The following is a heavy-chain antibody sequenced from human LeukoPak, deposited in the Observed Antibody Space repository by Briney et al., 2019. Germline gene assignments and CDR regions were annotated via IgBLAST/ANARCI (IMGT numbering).Heavy chain of an antibody. CDR2: ISGNGGVI. CDR3: ARDPRTVRI. D-gene: IGHD1-1*01. J-gene: IGHJ4*02. V-gene: IGHV3-11*04. CDR1: GFTFSDNY. Sequence: GGSLRLSCAASGFTFSDNYMTWVRQAPGKGLEWLSYISGNGGVIQYADSVKGRFTISRDNAKNLLYLQLDSLRVEDTAIYYCARDPRTVRIWGQGTLVTVSS.